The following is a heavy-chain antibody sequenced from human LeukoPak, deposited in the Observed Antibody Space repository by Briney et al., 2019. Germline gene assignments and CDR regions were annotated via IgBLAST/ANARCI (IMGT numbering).Heavy chain of an antibody. CDR3: ARRSGYYQY. CDR2: IYNSRST. CDR1: GGSISSGSYY. Sequence: PSETLSLTCTVSGGSISSGSYYWGWIRQPPGKGLEWIGSIYNSRSTYYNPSLKSRVTISVDTSKNLFSLKLSSVTAADTAVYYCARRSGYYQYWGQGTLVTVSS. J-gene: IGHJ4*02. D-gene: IGHD3-22*01. V-gene: IGHV4-39*07.